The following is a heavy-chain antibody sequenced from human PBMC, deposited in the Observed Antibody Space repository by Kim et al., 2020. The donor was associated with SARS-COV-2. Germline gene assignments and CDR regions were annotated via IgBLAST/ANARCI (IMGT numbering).Heavy chain of an antibody. CDR2: SI. V-gene: IGHV3-21*01. Sequence: SIYYADSVKGRFTISRDNAKMSLFLQMNSLRVEDTAVYYCARERDEAFDIWGQGTMVTVSS. J-gene: IGHJ3*02. CDR3: ARERDEAFDI.